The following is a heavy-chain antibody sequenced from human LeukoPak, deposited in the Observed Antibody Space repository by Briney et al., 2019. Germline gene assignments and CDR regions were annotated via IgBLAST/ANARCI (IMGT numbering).Heavy chain of an antibody. D-gene: IGHD3-3*01. J-gene: IGHJ6*02. CDR3: ARVRITIFGVVYYYYGMDA. Sequence: GASVKVSCKASGYTFTSYDINWVRQATGQGLEWMGWMNPNSGNTGYAQKFQGRVTMTRNTSISTAYMELSSLRSEDTAVYYCARVRITIFGVVYYYYGMDAWGQGTTVTVSS. V-gene: IGHV1-8*02. CDR2: MNPNSGNT. CDR1: GYTFTSYD.